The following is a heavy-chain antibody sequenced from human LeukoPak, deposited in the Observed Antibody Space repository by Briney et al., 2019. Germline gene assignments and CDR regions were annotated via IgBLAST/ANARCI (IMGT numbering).Heavy chain of an antibody. CDR3: VRDHFYAFDI. D-gene: IGHD2/OR15-2a*01. V-gene: IGHV3-74*01. CDR1: GFTFSSYW. CDR2: IYSEVSTI. Sequence: GGCLRLSCAHSGFTFSSYWMYLVRQVPGGGLGWVSLIYSEVSTIIYANSVMGRFTISRDNAKTSLYLQMNSLRAEDTAVYYCVRDHFYAFDIWGQGTMVTVSS. J-gene: IGHJ3*02.